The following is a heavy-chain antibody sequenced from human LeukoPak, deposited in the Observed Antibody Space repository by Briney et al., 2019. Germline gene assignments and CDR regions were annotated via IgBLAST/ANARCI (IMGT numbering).Heavy chain of an antibody. J-gene: IGHJ4*02. CDR3: AKKKRELRGFDY. D-gene: IGHD1-7*01. V-gene: IGHV3-23*01. CDR1: GITLSNYG. Sequence: GGALRLSCAVSGITLSNYGMSWVRQAPGKGPEWVSTVTGGGDTTYYADSVKGRFTISRDNSKNTLYLQMSSLRAEDTALYYCAKKKRELRGFDYWGQGTLVTVSS. CDR2: VTGGGDTT.